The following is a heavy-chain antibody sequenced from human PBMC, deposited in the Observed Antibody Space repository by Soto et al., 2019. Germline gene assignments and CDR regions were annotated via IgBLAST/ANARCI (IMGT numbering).Heavy chain of an antibody. CDR1: GGSISSYY. J-gene: IGHJ4*02. Sequence: PSETLSLTCTVSGGSISSYYWSWIRQPPGKGLEWIGYIYYSGSTNYNPSLKSRVTISVDTSKNQFSLKLSSVTAADTAVYYCARSYDILTGYYPCYFDYWGQGTLVTVSS. D-gene: IGHD3-9*01. V-gene: IGHV4-59*08. CDR3: ARSYDILTGYYPCYFDY. CDR2: IYYSGST.